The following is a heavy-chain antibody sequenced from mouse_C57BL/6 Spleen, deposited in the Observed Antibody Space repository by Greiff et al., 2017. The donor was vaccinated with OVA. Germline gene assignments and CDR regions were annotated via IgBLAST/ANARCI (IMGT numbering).Heavy chain of an antibody. V-gene: IGHV14-1*01. Sequence: EVQLQQSGAELVRPGASVKLSCTASGFNINDYYMHWVKQRPEQGLEWIGRIDPEDGDTEYAPKFQGKATMTAATSSNTAYLQLSSLTSEDTAVYYCTAYTVVDPLLAYWGQGTLVTVSA. CDR2: IDPEDGDT. CDR3: TAYTVVDPLLAY. J-gene: IGHJ3*01. D-gene: IGHD1-1*01. CDR1: GFNINDYY.